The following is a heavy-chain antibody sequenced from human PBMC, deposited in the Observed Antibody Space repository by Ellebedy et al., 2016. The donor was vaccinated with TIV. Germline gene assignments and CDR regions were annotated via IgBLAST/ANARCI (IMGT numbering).Heavy chain of an antibody. CDR3: ARDIVVEPTALFGVYSHWFDP. Sequence: MPSETLSLTCTVSGGSVSSGSYYWSWIRQPPGKGLEWIGYIYYSGSTNYNPSLKSRVTISVDTSKNQFSLKLSSVTAADAAVYYCARDIVVEPTALFGVYSHWFDPWGQGALVIVSS. D-gene: IGHD2-2*01. V-gene: IGHV4-61*01. CDR2: IYYSGST. CDR1: GGSVSSGSYY. J-gene: IGHJ5*02.